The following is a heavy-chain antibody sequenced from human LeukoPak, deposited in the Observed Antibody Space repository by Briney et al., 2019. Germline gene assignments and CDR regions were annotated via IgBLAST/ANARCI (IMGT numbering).Heavy chain of an antibody. CDR1: GGSISSGDYY. CDR2: IYYSGST. CDR3: ARQEYSGYDSANWFDP. Sequence: PSQTLSLTCTVSGGSISSGDYYWSWIRQPPGKGLEWIGYIYYSGSTYYNPSLKSRVTISVDTSKNQFSLKLSSVTAADTAEYYCARQEYSGYDSANWFDPWGQGTLVTVSS. D-gene: IGHD5-12*01. V-gene: IGHV4-30-4*01. J-gene: IGHJ5*02.